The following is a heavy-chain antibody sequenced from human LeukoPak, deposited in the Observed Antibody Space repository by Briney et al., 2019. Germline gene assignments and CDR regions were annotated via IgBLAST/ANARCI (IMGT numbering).Heavy chain of an antibody. J-gene: IGHJ4*02. CDR2: IHPDGVT. D-gene: IGHD5-18*01. CDR1: GFTVSLNF. Sequence: GGSLRLSCAASGFTVSLNFMNWVRQAPGTGLEWVSIIHPDGVTHYSDSVKGRFTISRDNSNNILYLQMNGLRAEDTAVYSCAGGRGYIIDYWGQGTPVTVSS. CDR3: AGGRGYIIDY. V-gene: IGHV3-53*01.